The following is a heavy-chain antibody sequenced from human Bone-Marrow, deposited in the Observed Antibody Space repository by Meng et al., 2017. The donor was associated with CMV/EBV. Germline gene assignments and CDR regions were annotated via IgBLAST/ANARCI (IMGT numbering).Heavy chain of an antibody. CDR1: GGSISSSSYY. V-gene: IGHV4-39*07. CDR2: IYYSGST. CDR3: ARGTSYSSSLEYFQH. Sequence: SETLSLTCTVSGGSISSSSYYWGWIRRPPGKGLEWIGSIYYSGSTYYNPSLKSRVTISVDTSKNQFSLKLSSVTAADTAVYYCARGTSYSSSLEYFQHWGQGTLVTVSS. J-gene: IGHJ1*01. D-gene: IGHD6-6*01.